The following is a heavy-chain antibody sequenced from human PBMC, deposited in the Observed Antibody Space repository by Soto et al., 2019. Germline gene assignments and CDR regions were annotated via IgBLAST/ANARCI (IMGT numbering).Heavy chain of an antibody. CDR2: ISANNGNT. Sequence: QVQLVQSGAEVKKPGASVKVSCKASGYTFTSYGISWVRQAPGQGLEWMGWISANNGNTNYAQKLQGRVTMTRDTSTSAAYMEPCSLRSGATAVYYCAGDRGSYALDYWGQGTLVTVSS. J-gene: IGHJ4*02. CDR3: AGDRGSYALDY. D-gene: IGHD1-26*01. CDR1: GYTFTSYG. V-gene: IGHV1-18*01.